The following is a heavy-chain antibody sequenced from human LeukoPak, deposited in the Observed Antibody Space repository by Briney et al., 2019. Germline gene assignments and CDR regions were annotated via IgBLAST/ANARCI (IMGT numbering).Heavy chain of an antibody. CDR1: GFTFSSYA. CDR2: ISYDGSNK. V-gene: IGHV3-30-3*01. Sequence: GRSLRLSCAASGFTFSSYAMHWVRQAPGKGLEWVAVISYDGSNKYYADSVKGRFTISRDNSKNTLYLQMNSLRAEDTAVYYCARLSIYYYYGMDVWGQGTTVTVSS. CDR3: ARLSIYYYYGMDV. J-gene: IGHJ6*02.